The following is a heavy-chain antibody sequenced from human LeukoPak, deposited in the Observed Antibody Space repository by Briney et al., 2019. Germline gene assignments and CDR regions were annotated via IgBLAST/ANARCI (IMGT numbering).Heavy chain of an antibody. CDR3: ARGPRAGMITFGGVIAYFDY. J-gene: IGHJ4*02. Sequence: ASVKASCKASGYTFTGYYMHWVRQAPGQGLGWMGWINPSSGGTDYAQKFQGRVTMTRDTSITTAYMELSRLRSDDTAVYYCARGPRAGMITFGGVIAYFDYWGQGTLVTVSS. CDR1: GYTFTGYY. V-gene: IGHV1-2*02. D-gene: IGHD3-16*02. CDR2: INPSSGGT.